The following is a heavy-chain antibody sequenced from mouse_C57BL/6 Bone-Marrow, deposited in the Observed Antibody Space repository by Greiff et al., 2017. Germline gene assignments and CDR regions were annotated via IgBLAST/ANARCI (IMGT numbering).Heavy chain of an antibody. D-gene: IGHD1-1*01. V-gene: IGHV5-4*01. J-gene: IGHJ3*01. CDR1: GFTFSSYA. Sequence: EVQLVESGGGLVKPGASLKLSCAASGFTFSSYAMSWVRQTPEQRLEWVATISDGGSYTYYPDNIKGRFTISRDNAKNNLYLQKSHLKSEDTAMYYCEREDYGSGQFAYWGQGTLVTVSA. CDR3: EREDYGSGQFAY. CDR2: ISDGGSYT.